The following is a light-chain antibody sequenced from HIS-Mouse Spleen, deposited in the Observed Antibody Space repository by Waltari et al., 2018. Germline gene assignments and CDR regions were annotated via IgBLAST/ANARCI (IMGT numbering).Light chain of an antibody. J-gene: IGKJ4*01. CDR3: QQYYSTPLT. CDR2: WAS. V-gene: IGKV4-1*01. CDR1: QSVLYSSNNKNY. Sequence: DILMTPSPDSLAVSRGERGTTTCQSRQSVLYSSNNKNYLAWYQQKPGQPPKLLIYWASTRESGVPDRFSGSGSGTDFTLTISSLQAEDVAVYYCQQYYSTPLTFGGGTKVEIK.